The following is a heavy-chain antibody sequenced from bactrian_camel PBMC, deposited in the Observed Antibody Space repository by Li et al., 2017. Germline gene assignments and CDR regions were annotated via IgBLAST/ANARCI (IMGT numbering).Heavy chain of an antibody. CDR3: VADGFCYSDSGPNFP. Sequence: HVQLVESGGGSVQAGGSLRLSCAVSGFTFNNYYMSWVRQVPGKGLEWVSELYSDGSTNYADSVKGRFTISRDNAKNTLYLQLNSLKPEDTAMYYCVADGFCYSDSGPNFPWGQGTQVTVS. CDR2: LYSDGST. V-gene: IGHV3S9*01. J-gene: IGHJ6*01. D-gene: IGHD4*01. CDR1: GFTFNNYY.